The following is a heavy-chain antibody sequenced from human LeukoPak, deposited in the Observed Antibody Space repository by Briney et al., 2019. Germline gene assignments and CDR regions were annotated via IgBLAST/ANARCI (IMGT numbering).Heavy chain of an antibody. CDR3: TKGLPGTSSYCCDDYVAD. J-gene: IGHJ4*02. CDR2: VSGSGGST. V-gene: IGHV3-23*01. Sequence: PGGSLSLSRGASGFPYSRYDMQGDSQAPGKGLEWVSGVSGSGGSTYYADSVTGRFTISRDNSKNTLYLQMNSLRAEDTAVYYCTKGLPGTSSYCCDDYVADWGQGTLVTVSS. D-gene: IGHD6-19*01. CDR1: GFPYSRYD.